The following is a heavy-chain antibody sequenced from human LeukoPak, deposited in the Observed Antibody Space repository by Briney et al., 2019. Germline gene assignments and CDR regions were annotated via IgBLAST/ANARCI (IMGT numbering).Heavy chain of an antibody. CDR2: IIPILGIA. J-gene: IGHJ6*02. Sequence: GASVKVSCKASGGTFSSYTISWVRQAPGQGLEWMGRIIPILGIANYAQKFQGRVTITADKSTSTDYMELSSLRSEDTAVYYCASREVVSPPDGYGMDVWGQGTTVTVSS. CDR3: ASREVVSPPDGYGMDV. CDR1: GGTFSSYT. D-gene: IGHD4-23*01. V-gene: IGHV1-69*02.